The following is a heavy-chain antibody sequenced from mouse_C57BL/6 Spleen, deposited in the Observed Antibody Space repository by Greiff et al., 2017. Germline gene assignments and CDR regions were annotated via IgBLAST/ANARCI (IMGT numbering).Heavy chain of an antibody. CDR3: TRGGPRAMDY. V-gene: IGHV1-15*01. Sequence: VKVVESGAELVRPGASVTLSCKASGYTFTDYEMHWVKQTPVHGLEWIGAIDPETGGTAYNQKFKGKAILTADKSSSTAYMELRSLTSEDSAVYYCTRGGPRAMDYWGQGTSVTVSS. J-gene: IGHJ4*01. CDR1: GYTFTDYE. CDR2: IDPETGGT.